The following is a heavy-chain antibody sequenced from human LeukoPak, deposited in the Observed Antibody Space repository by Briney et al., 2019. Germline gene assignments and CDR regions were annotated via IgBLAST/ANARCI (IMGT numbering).Heavy chain of an antibody. J-gene: IGHJ4*02. CDR3: ARGTCSSGWSD. D-gene: IGHD6-19*01. V-gene: IGHV3-48*03. CDR1: GFTFSSYE. Sequence: PGGSLRLSCAASGFTFSSYEINWVRQAPGKGREWVSYISSSGDTKYYADSVKGRFTISRDNAKNSLYLQMNSLRAEDTAVYYCARGTCSSGWSDWGQGTLVTVSS. CDR2: ISSSGDTK.